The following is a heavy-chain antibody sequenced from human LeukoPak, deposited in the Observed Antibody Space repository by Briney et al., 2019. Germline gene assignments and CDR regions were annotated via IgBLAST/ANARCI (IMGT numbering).Heavy chain of an antibody. J-gene: IGHJ2*01. V-gene: IGHV3-33*01. D-gene: IGHD6-13*01. Sequence: SCKASGYTFTSYGMHWVRQAPGKGLEWVAVIWYDGSNKYYADSVKGRFTISRDNSKNTLYLQMNSLRAEDTAVYYCARDRAAYSSSWYSWYFDLWGRGTLVTVSS. CDR3: ARDRAAYSSSWYSWYFDL. CDR2: IWYDGSNK. CDR1: GYTFTSYG.